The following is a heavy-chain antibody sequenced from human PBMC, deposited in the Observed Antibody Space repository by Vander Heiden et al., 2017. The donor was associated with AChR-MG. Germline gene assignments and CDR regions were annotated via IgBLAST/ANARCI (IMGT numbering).Heavy chain of an antibody. D-gene: IGHD2-8*02. Sequence: EVQLVESGGDLVQPGGSLRLSCAASGFIFSDYWMTWVRQAPGKGLEWVALINKDGSGASYVDSVKGRFTISRDNAKRSLYLQLNSLTADDTGVYYCVRDPHWSTNDQWGQGTLVTVSS. CDR2: INKDGSGA. CDR3: VRDPHWSTNDQ. CDR1: GFIFSDYW. J-gene: IGHJ4*02. V-gene: IGHV3-7*01.